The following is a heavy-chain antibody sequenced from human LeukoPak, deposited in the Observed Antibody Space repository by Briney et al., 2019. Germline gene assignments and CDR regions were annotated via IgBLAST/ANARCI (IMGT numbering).Heavy chain of an antibody. CDR1: GFTFSSYG. Sequence: TGGSLRLSCAASGFTFSSYGMHWVRQAPGKGLEWVAVISYDGSNKYYADSVKGRFTISRDNSKNTLYLQMNSLRAEDTAVYYCAKAVDRSFDYWGQGTLVTVSS. D-gene: IGHD3-22*01. CDR2: ISYDGSNK. CDR3: AKAVDRSFDY. J-gene: IGHJ4*02. V-gene: IGHV3-30*18.